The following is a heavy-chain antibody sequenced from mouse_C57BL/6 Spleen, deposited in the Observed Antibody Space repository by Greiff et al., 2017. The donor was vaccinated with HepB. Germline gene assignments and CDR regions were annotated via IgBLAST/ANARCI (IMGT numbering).Heavy chain of an antibody. D-gene: IGHD1-1*01. CDR2: IYPGDGDT. CDR1: GYAFSSYW. CDR3: ASYYYGSRGYYFDY. J-gene: IGHJ2*01. Sequence: QVQLQQSGAELVKPGASVKISCKASGYAFSSYWMNWVKQRPGKGLEWIGQIYPGDGDTNYNGKFKGKATLTADKSSSTAYMQLSSLTSEDSAVYFCASYYYGSRGYYFDYWGQGTTLTVSS. V-gene: IGHV1-80*01.